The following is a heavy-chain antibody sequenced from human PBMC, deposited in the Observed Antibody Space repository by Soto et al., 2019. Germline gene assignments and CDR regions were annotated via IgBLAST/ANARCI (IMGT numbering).Heavy chain of an antibody. J-gene: IGHJ6*02. CDR3: ARSIAAALRYYYGMDV. V-gene: IGHV4-59*01. CDR1: GGSICSYY. CDR2: IYYSGST. Sequence: SETLSLTCTVSGGSICSYYWSWIRQPPGEGLEWIGYIYYSGSTNYNPSLKSRVTISVDTSKNQFSLKLSSVTAADTAVYYCARSIAAALRYYYGMDVWGQGTTVTVSS. D-gene: IGHD6-6*01.